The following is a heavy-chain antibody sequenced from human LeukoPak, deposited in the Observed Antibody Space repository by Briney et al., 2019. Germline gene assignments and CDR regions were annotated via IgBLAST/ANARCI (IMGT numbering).Heavy chain of an antibody. J-gene: IGHJ4*02. Sequence: ASVKVSCKASGYTFTGYFMHWVRHAPGQGLDWMGWINPNTGGTKYAQKFQGSVTITRETSIGTAYLELSTVTSDDTAVYFCARVHATGYFSLDLGYWGQGTLVTVSS. CDR2: INPNTGGT. V-gene: IGHV1-2*02. CDR3: ARVHATGYFSLDLGY. D-gene: IGHD3-9*01. CDR1: GYTFTGYF.